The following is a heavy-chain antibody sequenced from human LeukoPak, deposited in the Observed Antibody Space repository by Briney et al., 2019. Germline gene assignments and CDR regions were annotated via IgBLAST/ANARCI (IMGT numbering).Heavy chain of an antibody. V-gene: IGHV3-11*06. Sequence: GGSLRLSCAASGFTFSDYYMSWIRQAPGKGLEWVSYISSSSSYTNYADSVKGRFTISRDNAKNPLYLQMNSLRAEDTAVYDCARSAAGTYYWGQGTLVTVSS. CDR3: ARSAAGTYY. J-gene: IGHJ4*02. CDR1: GFTFSDYY. CDR2: ISSSSSYT. D-gene: IGHD1-1*01.